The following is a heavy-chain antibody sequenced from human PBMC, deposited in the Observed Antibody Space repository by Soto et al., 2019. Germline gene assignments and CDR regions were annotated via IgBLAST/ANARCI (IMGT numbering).Heavy chain of an antibody. V-gene: IGHV1-69*06. CDR3: AMGIAMIVGVIKQSRFDY. CDR2: IIPIFGTA. D-gene: IGHD3-22*01. Sequence: SVQVSCKASGGTFSSYAISWVRQAPGQGLEWMGGIIPIFGTANYAQKFQGRVTITADKSTSTAYMELSSLRSEDTAVYYCAMGIAMIVGVIKQSRFDYWGEGTLVTVSS. J-gene: IGHJ4*02. CDR1: GGTFSSYA.